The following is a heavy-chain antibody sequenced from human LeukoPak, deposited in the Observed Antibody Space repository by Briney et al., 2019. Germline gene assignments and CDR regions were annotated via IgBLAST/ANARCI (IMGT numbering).Heavy chain of an antibody. J-gene: IGHJ5*02. CDR3: AREKRKGIGYCSSTSCWNGWFDP. CDR1: GFTFSNYW. V-gene: IGHV3-7*01. CDR2: LKEDGGEE. Sequence: GGSLRLSCRASGFTFSNYWMTWVRQAPGKGLEWVANLKEDGGEENFVDSVKGRFTISRDNAKNSLYLQMNSLRVDDTAVYYCAREKRKGIGYCSSTSCWNGWFDPWGQGTLVTVSS. D-gene: IGHD2-2*01.